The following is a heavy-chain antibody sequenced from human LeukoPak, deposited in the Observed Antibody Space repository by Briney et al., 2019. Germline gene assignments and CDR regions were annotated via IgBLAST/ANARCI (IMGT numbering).Heavy chain of an antibody. Sequence: GGSLRLSCAASGFTFSDYYMSWIRQAPGKGLEWVSYISNSDSTIHYADSVKGRFTISRDNAKNSLYLQMNSLRAEDTAVYYCARVKGSYSSDYWGQGTLVTVSS. J-gene: IGHJ4*02. CDR1: GFTFSDYY. D-gene: IGHD2-15*01. CDR2: ISNSDSTI. CDR3: ARVKGSYSSDY. V-gene: IGHV3-11*01.